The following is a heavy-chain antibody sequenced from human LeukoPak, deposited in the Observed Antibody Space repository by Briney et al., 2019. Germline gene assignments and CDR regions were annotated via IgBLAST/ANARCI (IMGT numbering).Heavy chain of an antibody. Sequence: PGGSLRLSCAASGFTFDDYAMHWVRQAPGKGLEWVSLISGDGGSTYYADSVKGRFTISRDNSNNSLYLQMNSLTTEDTALYYCAKEGDRILTSTGAFDIWGQGTMVTVSS. V-gene: IGHV3-43*02. CDR1: GFTFDDYA. CDR2: ISGDGGST. CDR3: AKEGDRILTSTGAFDI. J-gene: IGHJ3*02. D-gene: IGHD2-15*01.